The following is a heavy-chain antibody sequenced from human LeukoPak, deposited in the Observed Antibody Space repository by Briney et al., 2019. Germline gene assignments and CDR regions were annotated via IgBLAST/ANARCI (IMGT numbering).Heavy chain of an antibody. CDR3: ARADLAYCSITTCSSFDY. CDR1: GYSFTGNY. D-gene: IGHD2-2*01. Sequence: GASVKVSCKASGYSFTGNYIHWVRQAPGQGLEGLGWISPNSGGTDYAQKFQGRVTMTRDTSISTAYMELRGLRPDDAGVYYCARADLAYCSITTCSSFDYWGQATLVTVSS. CDR2: ISPNSGGT. V-gene: IGHV1-2*02. J-gene: IGHJ4*02.